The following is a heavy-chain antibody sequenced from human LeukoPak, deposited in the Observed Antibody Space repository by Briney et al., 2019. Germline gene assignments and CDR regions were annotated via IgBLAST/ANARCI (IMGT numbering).Heavy chain of an antibody. CDR2: ISGSGSST. J-gene: IGHJ5*02. CDR1: GFTFSSYA. V-gene: IGHV3-23*01. D-gene: IGHD6-19*01. CDR3: AKDTVAVAALFDP. Sequence: QSGGSLRLSCAASGFTFSSYAMSWVRQAPGKGLEWLSSISGSGSSTYYADSVKGRFTISRDNSKNTLHLQMNSLRAEDTAVYYCAKDTVAVAALFDPWGQGTLVTVSS.